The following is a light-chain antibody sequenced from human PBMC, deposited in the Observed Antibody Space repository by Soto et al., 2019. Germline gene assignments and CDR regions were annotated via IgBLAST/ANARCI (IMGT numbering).Light chain of an antibody. J-gene: IGKJ1*01. V-gene: IGKV1-6*01. CDR2: AAS. Sequence: AIQLTQSPSSLSASVGDRVTITCRASQGIRNDLGWYQQKPGKAPKLLIYAASSLQSGVPSRFSGSASGTDFTLTISSMQPEDFATYYCLQVYSYPWTFGQGTKVEIK. CDR1: QGIRND. CDR3: LQVYSYPWT.